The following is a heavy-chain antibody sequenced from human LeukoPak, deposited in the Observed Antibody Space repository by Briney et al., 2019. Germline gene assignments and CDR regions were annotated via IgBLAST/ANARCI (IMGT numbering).Heavy chain of an antibody. Sequence: SVKVSCKASGGTFSSYAISWVRQAPGQGLEWMGGIIPIFGTANYAQKFQGRVTITADESTSTAYMELSSLRSEDTAVYYCAREGIAAAGGGAQAVYWGQGTLVTVSS. CDR2: IIPIFGTA. CDR1: GGTFSSYA. V-gene: IGHV1-69*13. J-gene: IGHJ4*02. D-gene: IGHD6-13*01. CDR3: AREGIAAAGGGAQAVY.